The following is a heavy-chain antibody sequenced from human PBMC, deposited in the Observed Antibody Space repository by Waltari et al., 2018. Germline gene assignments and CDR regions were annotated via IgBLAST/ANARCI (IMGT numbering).Heavy chain of an antibody. J-gene: IGHJ5*02. CDR2: IIPILWTA. CDR1: GGTFSSYA. D-gene: IGHD1-26*01. Sequence: QVQLVQSGAEVKKPGSSVKVSCKASGGTFSSYAISWVRQAPGQGLEWMGGIIPILWTANYAQKCQGRVTITADESTSTAYMELSSLRSEDTAVYYCARVEWELDRGFDPWGQGTLVTVSS. V-gene: IGHV1-69*01. CDR3: ARVEWELDRGFDP.